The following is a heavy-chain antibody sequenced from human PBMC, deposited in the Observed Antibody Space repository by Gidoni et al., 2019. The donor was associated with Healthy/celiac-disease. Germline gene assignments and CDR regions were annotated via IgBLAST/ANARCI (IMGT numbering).Heavy chain of an antibody. D-gene: IGHD2-2*01. CDR1: GFTFSIYA. J-gene: IGHJ4*02. CDR2: ISGSGGST. V-gene: IGHV3-23*01. CDR3: AKDRYCSSTSCYRLFDY. Sequence: EVQLLESGGGLVQPRGSLRLSCAASGFTFSIYAMSWVRQAPGKGLEWVSAISGSGGSTYYADSVKGRFTISRDNFKNTLYLQMNSLRAEDTAVYYCAKDRYCSSTSCYRLFDYWGQGTLVTVSS.